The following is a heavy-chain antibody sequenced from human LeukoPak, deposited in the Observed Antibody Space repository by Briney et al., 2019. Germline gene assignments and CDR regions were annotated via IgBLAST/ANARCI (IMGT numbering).Heavy chain of an antibody. J-gene: IGHJ6*02. CDR2: ISYDGSSK. V-gene: IGHV3-30-3*01. Sequence: PGGSLRLSCAASGFTFSSYAMHWVRQAPGKGLEWVAVISYDGSSKFYADSVKGRFTISRDNSKNTLYLQMNSLRAEDTAVYYCAKDPDGMDVWGQGTTVTVSS. CDR1: GFTFSSYA. CDR3: AKDPDGMDV.